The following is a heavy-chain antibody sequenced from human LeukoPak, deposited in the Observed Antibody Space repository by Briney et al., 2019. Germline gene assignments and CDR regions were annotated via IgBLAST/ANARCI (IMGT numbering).Heavy chain of an antibody. Sequence: ASVKVSCKASGGTFSSYAISWVRQAPGQGLEWMGGIIPIFGTANYAQKFRGRVTITADKSTRTAYMELSSLRSEDTAVYYCATVPGGSGSYLDWGQGTLVTVSS. V-gene: IGHV1-69*06. D-gene: IGHD3-10*01. CDR1: GGTFSSYA. CDR3: ATVPGGSGSYLD. J-gene: IGHJ4*02. CDR2: IIPIFGTA.